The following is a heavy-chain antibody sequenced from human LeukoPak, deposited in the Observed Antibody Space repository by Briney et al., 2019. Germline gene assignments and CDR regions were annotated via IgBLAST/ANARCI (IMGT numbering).Heavy chain of an antibody. D-gene: IGHD3-10*01. CDR2: MNPNSGNT. Sequence: ASVNVSCKASGYTFTSYDINWVRQATGQGLEWMGWMNPNSGNTGYAQKFQGRVTMTRNTSISTAYMELSSLRSEDTAVYYCAREVWVGARFGELPDNNYYGMDVWGQGTTVTVSS. CDR1: GYTFTSYD. J-gene: IGHJ6*02. V-gene: IGHV1-8*01. CDR3: AREVWVGARFGELPDNNYYGMDV.